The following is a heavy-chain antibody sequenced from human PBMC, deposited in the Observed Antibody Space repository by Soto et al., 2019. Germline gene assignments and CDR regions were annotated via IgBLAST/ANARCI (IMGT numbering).Heavy chain of an antibody. Sequence: QVQLVESGGGVVQPGRSLRLSCAASGFMFSNHGMHWVRQAPGKGLEWVAVIWSDGNNSSYADSVKGRFTISRDNSKNTLYVQMNSLRAEDTAVYYCVRGDNWNDEASDYWGQGTLVTVSS. CDR3: VRGDNWNDEASDY. CDR1: GFMFSNHG. D-gene: IGHD1-1*01. CDR2: IWSDGNNS. J-gene: IGHJ4*02. V-gene: IGHV3-33*01.